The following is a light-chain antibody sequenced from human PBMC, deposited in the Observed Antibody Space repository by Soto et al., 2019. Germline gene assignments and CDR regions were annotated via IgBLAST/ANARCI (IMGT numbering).Light chain of an antibody. CDR1: TSNILRNY. V-gene: IGLV1-47*01. J-gene: IGLJ1*01. CDR2: MND. CDR3: ASWDDSLSGYV. Sequence: QSVRTHPPSASGNPGQRLTSSCSGSTSNILRNYVYFYRQFPGTAPRLLISMNDQRPSEVPDRFSGSKSGTSAFLAISGLRSEDEADYYCASWDDSLSGYVFGTGTKVTVL.